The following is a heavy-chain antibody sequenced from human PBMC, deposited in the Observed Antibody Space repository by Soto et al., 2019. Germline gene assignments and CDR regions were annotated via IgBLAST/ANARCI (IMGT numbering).Heavy chain of an antibody. D-gene: IGHD3-3*01. CDR1: GFTFSSYA. CDR2: ISGSGGST. V-gene: IGHV3-23*01. J-gene: IGHJ3*02. Sequence: GGSLRLSCAASGFTFSSYAMSWVRQAPGKGLEWVSAISGSGGSTYYADSVKGRFTISRDNSKNTLYLQMNSLRAEDTAVYYCAKENDFWSGYRRGDAFDIWGQGTMVTVSS. CDR3: AKENDFWSGYRRGDAFDI.